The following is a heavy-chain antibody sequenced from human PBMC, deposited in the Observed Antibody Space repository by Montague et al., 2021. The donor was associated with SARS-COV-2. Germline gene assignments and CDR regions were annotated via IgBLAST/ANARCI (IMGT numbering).Heavy chain of an antibody. Sequence: TLSLTCTVSGGSISSSSYYWGWIRQPPGKGLEWIGSIYYSGSTYYNPSLKSRVTISVDTSKNQFSLKLSSVTAADAAVYYCARHFKVTFVRWLQPRGGFDYGGQGTLVTVSS. CDR3: ARHFKVTFVRWLQPRGGFDY. D-gene: IGHD5-24*01. V-gene: IGHV4-39*01. J-gene: IGHJ4*02. CDR2: IYYSGST. CDR1: GGSISSSSYY.